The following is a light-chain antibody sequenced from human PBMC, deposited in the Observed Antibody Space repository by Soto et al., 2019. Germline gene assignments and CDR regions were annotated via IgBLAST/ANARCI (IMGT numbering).Light chain of an antibody. CDR3: QQYGYSPA. V-gene: IGKV3-20*01. J-gene: IGKJ4*01. Sequence: EIFMTQSPSTLSVSPVERATLSCRASQSVSSNLAWYQQKPGQGPRLLIYGASSRATGIPDRFSGSGSGTDFTLTINRLEPEDFAVYYCQQYGYSPAFGGGTKV. CDR1: QSVSSN. CDR2: GAS.